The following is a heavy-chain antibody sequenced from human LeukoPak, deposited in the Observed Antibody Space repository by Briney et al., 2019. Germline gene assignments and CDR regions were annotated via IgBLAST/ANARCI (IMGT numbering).Heavy chain of an antibody. D-gene: IGHD3-10*01. CDR1: GFTFDDYA. V-gene: IGHV3-9*03. CDR3: AKAGTRYNYYGSGSVDY. CDR2: ISWNSGSI. Sequence: PGRSLRLSCAASGFTFDDYAMHWVRQAPGKGLEWVSGISWNSGSIGYGDSVKGRFTISRDNAKNSLYLQMNSLRAEDMALYYCAKAGTRYNYYGSGSVDYWGQGTLVTVSS. J-gene: IGHJ4*02.